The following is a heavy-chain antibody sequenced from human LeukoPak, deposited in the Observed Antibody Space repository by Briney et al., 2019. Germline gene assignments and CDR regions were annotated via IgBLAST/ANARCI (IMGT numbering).Heavy chain of an antibody. CDR1: GYTFTGYY. D-gene: IGHD6-13*01. CDR3: AREPLPRGIAAAGDFDY. J-gene: IGHJ4*02. V-gene: IGHV1-2*02. CDR2: INPNSGGT. Sequence: ASVKVSCKASGYTFTGYYMHWVRQAPGQGLEWMGWINPNSGGTNYAQKFQGRVTMTRDTSISTAYMELSRLRSDDTAVYYCAREPLPRGIAAAGDFDYWGQGTLVTVSS.